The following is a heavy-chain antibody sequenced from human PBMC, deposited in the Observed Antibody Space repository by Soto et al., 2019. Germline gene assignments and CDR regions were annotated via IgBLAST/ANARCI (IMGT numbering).Heavy chain of an antibody. CDR1: AGSVDRSNYF. Sequence: SETLSLTCSVSAGSVDRSNYFWNWIRQPPGKGLEWIGNISYSGGTNKNPALKSRVTLSLDTSKNQFSLTLTSVTAADTAMYYCASSTYFSDSRGYQFKNLDSWGQGNLVTVSS. CDR2: ISYSGGT. D-gene: IGHD3-22*01. V-gene: IGHV4-61*01. CDR3: ASSTYFSDSRGYQFKNLDS. J-gene: IGHJ4*02.